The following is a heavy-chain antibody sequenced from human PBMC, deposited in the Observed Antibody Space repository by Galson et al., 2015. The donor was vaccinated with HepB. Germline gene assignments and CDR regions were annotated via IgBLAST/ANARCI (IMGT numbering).Heavy chain of an antibody. CDR1: GGSMSSYY. D-gene: IGHD1-26*01. CDR2: MSLSGDT. Sequence: ETLSLTCSVSGGSMSSYYWTWVRQAPGKGLEWIAYMSLSGDTNYNPALMSRVTVSVDMSKNQFSLKMTSVTPADTAVYYCARLTNMGLHVGITYHTLDVWGQGATVTVS. CDR3: ARLTNMGLHVGITYHTLDV. V-gene: IGHV4-4*09. J-gene: IGHJ3*01.